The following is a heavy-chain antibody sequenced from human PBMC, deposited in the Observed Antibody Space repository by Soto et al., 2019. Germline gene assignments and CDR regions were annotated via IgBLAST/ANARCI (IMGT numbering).Heavy chain of an antibody. D-gene: IGHD6-19*01. CDR3: ARSVAVPGAHIDY. Sequence: ASETLSLTCSVSGGSISGSYWSWIRQSPGKGLEWLGYVYYTGSTNYSPSLRSRVSISVDTSKNEFSLRLSSVTAADTAVYFCARSVAVPGAHIDYWGQGTQVTVSS. J-gene: IGHJ4*02. V-gene: IGHV4-59*01. CDR2: VYYTGST. CDR1: GGSISGSY.